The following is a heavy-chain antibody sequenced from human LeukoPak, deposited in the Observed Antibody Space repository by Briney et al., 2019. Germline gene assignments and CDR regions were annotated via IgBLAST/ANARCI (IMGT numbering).Heavy chain of an antibody. CDR2: IKSDGSIT. J-gene: IGHJ4*02. CDR1: GFTFSSYW. D-gene: IGHD4-17*01. CDR3: ARDPFYGDADLDS. V-gene: IGHV3-74*01. Sequence: GGSLRLSCAASGFTFSSYWMHWVRQAPGKGLVWVSRIKSDGSITTYADSVKGRFTISRDNAKNTLYLQMNSLRAEDTAVYYFARDPFYGDADLDSWGQGTLVTVSS.